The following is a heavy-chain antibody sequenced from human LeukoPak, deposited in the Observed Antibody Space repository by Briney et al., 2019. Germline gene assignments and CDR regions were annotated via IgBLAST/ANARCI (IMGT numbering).Heavy chain of an antibody. J-gene: IGHJ5*02. CDR1: GHTFTGYY. CDR3: ARDLGCSGGSCDLNWFDP. Sequence: ASVKVSCKASGHTFTGYYMHWVRQAPGQGLEWMGWINPNSGGTNYAQKFQGRVTMTRDTSISTAYMELSRLRSDDTAVYYCARDLGCSGGSCDLNWFDPWGQGTLVTVSS. V-gene: IGHV1-2*02. D-gene: IGHD2-15*01. CDR2: INPNSGGT.